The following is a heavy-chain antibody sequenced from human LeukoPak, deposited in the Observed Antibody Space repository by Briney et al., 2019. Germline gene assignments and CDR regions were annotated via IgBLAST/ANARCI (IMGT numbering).Heavy chain of an antibody. CDR1: GFTFSSYG. Sequence: LTGGSLRLSCAASGFTFSSYGMHWVRQAPGKGLEWVAVIWYDGSNKYYADSVKGRFTISRDNSKNTLYLQMNSLRAEDTAVYYCARGSYRDSSGWYFDGYNWFDPWGQGTLVTVSS. CDR3: ARGSYRDSSGWYFDGYNWFDP. V-gene: IGHV3-33*01. CDR2: IWYDGSNK. J-gene: IGHJ5*02. D-gene: IGHD6-19*01.